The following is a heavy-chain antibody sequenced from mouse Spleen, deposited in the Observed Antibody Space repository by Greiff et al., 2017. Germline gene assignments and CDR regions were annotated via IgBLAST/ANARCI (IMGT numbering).Heavy chain of an antibody. CDR3: ARSGNWEPFFDY. J-gene: IGHJ2*01. D-gene: IGHD4-1*01. CDR1: GYAFSSYW. V-gene: IGHV1-80*01. Sequence: VQLQQSGAELVKPGASVKISCKASGYAFSSYWMNWVKQRPGKGLEWIGQIYPGDGDTNYNGKFKGKATLTADKSSSTAYMQLSSLTSEDSAVYFCARSGNWEPFFDYWGQGTTLTVSS. CDR2: IYPGDGDT.